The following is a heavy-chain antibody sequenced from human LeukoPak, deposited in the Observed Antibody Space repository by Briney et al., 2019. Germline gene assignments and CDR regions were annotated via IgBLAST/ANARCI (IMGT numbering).Heavy chain of an antibody. CDR3: ARRATSVRGIPLFDY. Sequence: GESLKISCKGSGYGFTSYWIGWVRQLPGKGLEWMGRIDPSDSYTNYSPSFQGHVTISADNSISTAYLQWSGLKASDTAMYYCARRATSVRGIPLFDYWGQGTLVTVSS. D-gene: IGHD3-10*01. V-gene: IGHV5-10-1*01. J-gene: IGHJ4*02. CDR1: GYGFTSYW. CDR2: IDPSDSYT.